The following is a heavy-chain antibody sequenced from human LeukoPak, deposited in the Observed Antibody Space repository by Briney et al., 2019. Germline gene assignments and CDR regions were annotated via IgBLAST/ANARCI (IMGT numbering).Heavy chain of an antibody. J-gene: IGHJ4*02. D-gene: IGHD2-2*01. CDR1: GFTFSSSG. CDR2: MWYEGGNK. CDR3: AKVASLCTSTSCVRGGFDY. V-gene: IGHV3-33*06. Sequence: PGRSLRLSCAASGFTFSSSGMHWVRQAPGKGLEWVAVMWYEGGNKYYADSVKGRFTISRDNSQNTLYLQMNSLRAEDTAVYYCAKVASLCTSTSCVRGGFDYWGQGTLVTVSS.